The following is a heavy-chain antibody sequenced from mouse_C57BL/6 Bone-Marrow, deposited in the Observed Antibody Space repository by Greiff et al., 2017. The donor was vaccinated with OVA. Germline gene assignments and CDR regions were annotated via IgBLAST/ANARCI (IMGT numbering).Heavy chain of an antibody. Sequence: VQLQQSVAELVRPGASVKLSCTASGFNIKNTYMHWVKQRPEQGLEWIGRIDPANGNTKYAPKFQGKATITADTSSNTAYLQLSSLTSEDTAIYYCARSPITTVVKDWYFDVWGTGTTVTVSS. D-gene: IGHD1-1*01. J-gene: IGHJ1*03. CDR3: ARSPITTVVKDWYFDV. V-gene: IGHV14-3*01. CDR1: GFNIKNTY. CDR2: IDPANGNT.